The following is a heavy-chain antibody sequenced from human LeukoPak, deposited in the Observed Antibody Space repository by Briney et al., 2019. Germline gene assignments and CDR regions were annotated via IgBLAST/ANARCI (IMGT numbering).Heavy chain of an antibody. Sequence: GGSLRLSCEASGFIFSVYGMSWVRQAPGKGLEWVSGIRGSGSYTDYVGSVKGRFTISRDNSKNTLYLQMNNLRAEDTAVYYCAKGLRELWGDAFDMWGQGTMVTVSS. V-gene: IGHV3-23*01. J-gene: IGHJ3*02. D-gene: IGHD4-17*01. CDR3: AKGLRELWGDAFDM. CDR1: GFIFSVYG. CDR2: IRGSGSYT.